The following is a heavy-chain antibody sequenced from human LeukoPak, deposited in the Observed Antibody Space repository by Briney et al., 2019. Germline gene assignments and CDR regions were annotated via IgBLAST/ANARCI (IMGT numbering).Heavy chain of an antibody. CDR3: AKGGGIAVAGIAFDI. CDR2: IYSGGST. V-gene: IGHV3-53*05. CDR1: GFTVSSNY. J-gene: IGHJ3*02. Sequence: GGSLRLSCAASGFTVSSNYMSWVRQAPGKGLEWVSVIYSGGSTYYADSVKGRFTISRDNSKNTLYLQMNSLRAEDTALYYCAKGGGIAVAGIAFDIWGQGTMVTVSS. D-gene: IGHD6-19*01.